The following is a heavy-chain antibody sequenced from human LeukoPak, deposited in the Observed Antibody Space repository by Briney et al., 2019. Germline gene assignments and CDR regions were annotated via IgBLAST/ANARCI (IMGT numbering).Heavy chain of an antibody. CDR2: ISAYSGNT. CDR1: DYTFTSYG. Sequence: ASVTVPCKASDYTFTSYGISWVRQAPGQGLEWLGWISAYSGNTNYAQKLQGRVTMTTDTSTSTAYMELRSLRFDDTAVYYCAREIAVAGDYYYYYGMDVWGQGTTVTVSS. D-gene: IGHD6-19*01. J-gene: IGHJ6*02. CDR3: AREIAVAGDYYYYYGMDV. V-gene: IGHV1-18*01.